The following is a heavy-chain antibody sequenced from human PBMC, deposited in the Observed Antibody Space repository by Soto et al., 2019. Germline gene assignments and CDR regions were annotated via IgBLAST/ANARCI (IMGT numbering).Heavy chain of an antibody. CDR3: TRAPWFDP. J-gene: IGHJ5*02. CDR1: GYNFISYD. CDR2: MNPNTGNT. V-gene: IGHV1-8*01. Sequence: ASGKVSCKTYGYNFISYDINWVRQAPGQGLEWMGWMNPNTGNTAYSQNFQGRATMTRNTSITTAYMELNSLRSDDTAVYYCTRAPWFDPWG.